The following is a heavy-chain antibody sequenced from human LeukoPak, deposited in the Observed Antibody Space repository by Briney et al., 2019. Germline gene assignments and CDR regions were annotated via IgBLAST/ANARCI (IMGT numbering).Heavy chain of an antibody. CDR2: INSDGSST. CDR1: GFTFSSYW. V-gene: IGHV3-74*01. J-gene: IGHJ4*02. D-gene: IGHD1-1*01. Sequence: PGGSLRLSCAASGFTFSSYWMHWVRQAPGKGLVWVSRINSDGSSTRYADSVKGRFTISRDNAKNTLYLQMNSLRAEDTAVYYCARDGSATGVDYWGQGTLVTVSS. CDR3: ARDGSATGVDY.